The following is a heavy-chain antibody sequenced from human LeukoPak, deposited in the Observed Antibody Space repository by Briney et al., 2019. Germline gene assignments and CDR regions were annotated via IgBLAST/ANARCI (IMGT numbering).Heavy chain of an antibody. CDR3: VKDSADNWFDP. Sequence: GGSLRLSCSASRFTFSSYAMHWVRQAPGKGLEYVSAISSNGGSTYYADSVKGRFTISRDNSKNTLYLQMSSLRAEDTAVYYCVKDSADNWFDPWGQGTLVTVSS. J-gene: IGHJ5*02. V-gene: IGHV3-64D*09. CDR1: RFTFSSYA. CDR2: ISSNGGST.